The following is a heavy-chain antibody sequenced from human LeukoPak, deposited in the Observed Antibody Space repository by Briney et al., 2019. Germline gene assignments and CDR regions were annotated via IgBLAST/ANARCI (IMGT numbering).Heavy chain of an antibody. V-gene: IGHV3-72*01. CDR3: ARAQYCSGGGCYLFFAY. J-gene: IGHJ4*02. CDR1: GFTFSDHY. Sequence: AGSLRLSCAASGFTFSDHYMDWVRQAPGKGLEWVGRIRNKAKTYTTEYAASVKGRFTISRDDSKNSLYLQMNSLRTEDTAVYYCARAQYCSGGGCYLFFAYWGQGTLVTVSS. CDR2: IRNKAKTYTT. D-gene: IGHD2-15*01.